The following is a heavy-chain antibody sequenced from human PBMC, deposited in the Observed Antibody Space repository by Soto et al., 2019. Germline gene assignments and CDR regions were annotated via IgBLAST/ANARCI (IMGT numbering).Heavy chain of an antibody. CDR2: IYYSGST. D-gene: IGHD4-4*01. V-gene: IGHV4-39*01. CDR3: ARHNDYTVTYYYYYMDV. Sequence: SETLSLTCTVSGGSISSSSYYWGWIRQPPGKGLEWIGSIYYSGSTYYNPPLKSRVTISVDTPKNQFSLKLSSVTAADTAVYYCARHNDYTVTYYYYYMDVWGKGTTVTVSS. J-gene: IGHJ6*03. CDR1: GGSISSSSYY.